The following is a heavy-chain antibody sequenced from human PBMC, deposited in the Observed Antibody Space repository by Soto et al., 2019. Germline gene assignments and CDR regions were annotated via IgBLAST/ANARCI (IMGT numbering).Heavy chain of an antibody. V-gene: IGHV4-34*02. CDR3: ARGQLVWYGDLTPYHRDMDV. CDR2: ISHDGGT. J-gene: IGHJ6*02. D-gene: IGHD3-10*01. Sequence: QVQLQQWGAGLLRPSETLSLTCAFYGGSFDDFYWSWVRQSPGKGLEWVGEISHDGGTNYSPSLPSRVSISVDTSKNQFSLHLRSETAADTGLYYGARGQLVWYGDLTPYHRDMDVWGQGTTVTVSS. CDR1: GGSFDDFY.